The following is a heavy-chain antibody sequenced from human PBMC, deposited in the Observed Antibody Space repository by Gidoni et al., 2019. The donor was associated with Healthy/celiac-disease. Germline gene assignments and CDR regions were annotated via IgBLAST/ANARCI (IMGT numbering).Heavy chain of an antibody. D-gene: IGHD3-22*01. CDR2: IYYSGST. V-gene: IGHV4-30-4*01. Sequence: QVQLQESGPGLVKPSQTLSLTCTVSGGSISSGDYYWSWIRQPPGKGLEWIGYIYYSGSTYYNPSLKSRVTISVDTSKNQFSLKLSSVTAADTAVYYCARVTLYYYDSSGYYLSNFVERGIGYVDIWGQGTMVTVSS. CDR3: ARVTLYYYDSSGYYLSNFVERGIGYVDI. J-gene: IGHJ3*02. CDR1: GGSISSGDYY.